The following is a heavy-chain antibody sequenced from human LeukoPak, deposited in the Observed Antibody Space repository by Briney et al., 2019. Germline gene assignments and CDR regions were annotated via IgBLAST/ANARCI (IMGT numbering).Heavy chain of an antibody. Sequence: GGSLRLSCAASGFTFRSFTLNWVRQAPGQGLEWVSSIDSRAIYMYYADSVKGRFTISRDNARNSLYLQMNSLRAEDTAVYYCAKDLKGLTSSLDYWGQGTLVTVSS. D-gene: IGHD1-14*01. CDR3: AKDLKGLTSSLDY. CDR1: GFTFRSFT. V-gene: IGHV3-21*01. CDR2: IDSRAIYM. J-gene: IGHJ4*02.